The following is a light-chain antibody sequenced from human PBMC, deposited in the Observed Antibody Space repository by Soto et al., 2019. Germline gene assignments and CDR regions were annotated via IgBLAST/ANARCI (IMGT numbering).Light chain of an antibody. V-gene: IGKV1-17*03. CDR1: QDISNF. J-gene: IGKJ1*01. CDR2: SAN. Sequence: DIQMTESPSDMSSSVGDIFTITCRASQDISNFLVWFQQRPGKVPKRLMYSANRLESGVPSRFSGSGSGTEFTLTISSLQPEDFATYYCLQHKSYPRTFGQGTKVDIK. CDR3: LQHKSYPRT.